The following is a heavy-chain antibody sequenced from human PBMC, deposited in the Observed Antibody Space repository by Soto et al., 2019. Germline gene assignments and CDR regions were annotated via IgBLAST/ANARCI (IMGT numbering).Heavy chain of an antibody. J-gene: IGHJ4*02. CDR1: GFIFTNAW. V-gene: IGHV3-15*01. CDR2: IKNKRDSETT. CDR3: TTYGVAVAGAPAPFDF. D-gene: IGHD6-19*01. Sequence: EVQLVEYGGGLVKPGGSLRLSCAASGFIFTNAWMSWVRQAPGKGLEWVGRIKNKRDSETTDYAAPVKGRFTISRDDSKNTLYLQMNSLKTEDTAIYYCTTYGVAVAGAPAPFDFWGQGTLVTVSS.